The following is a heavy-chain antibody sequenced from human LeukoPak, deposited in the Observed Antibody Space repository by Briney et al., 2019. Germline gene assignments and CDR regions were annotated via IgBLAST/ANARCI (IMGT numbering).Heavy chain of an antibody. CDR1: GFSISNSA. CDR3: AKGAYDYIEMGYFDY. D-gene: IGHD5-12*01. Sequence: PGGSLRLSCAASGFSISNSAMSWVRQAPGKGLEGVSLIFASSGSTFYADSVKGRFTISRDSSKNTLYLQMNSLRAEDMAVYYCAKGAYDYIEMGYFDYWGQGTLVTVSS. J-gene: IGHJ4*02. V-gene: IGHV3-23*01. CDR2: IFASSGST.